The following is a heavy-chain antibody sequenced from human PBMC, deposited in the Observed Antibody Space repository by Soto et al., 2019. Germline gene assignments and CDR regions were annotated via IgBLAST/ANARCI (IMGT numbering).Heavy chain of an antibody. Sequence: SQTLSLTCAISGDSVSSNSAAWNWIRQSPSRGLEWLGRTYYRSKWYNDYAVSVKSRITINPDTSKNHFSLQLNYVTPEDTAVYYCARDLGYCSSTSCDYYYYYGMDVWGQGTTVTVSS. D-gene: IGHD2-2*01. J-gene: IGHJ6*02. CDR2: TYYRSKWYN. V-gene: IGHV6-1*01. CDR1: GDSVSSNSAA. CDR3: ARDLGYCSSTSCDYYYYYGMDV.